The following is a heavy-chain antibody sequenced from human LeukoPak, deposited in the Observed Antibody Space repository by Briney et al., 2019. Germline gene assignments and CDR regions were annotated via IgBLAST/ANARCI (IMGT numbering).Heavy chain of an antibody. Sequence: GRSLRLSCVASGFTFSNFDMHWVRQAPGKGLEWVAVISYDGSNKYYADSVKGRFTISRDNSKNTLYLQMNSLRAEDTAVYYCAKEVVPAGEVDYWGQGTLVTVSS. CDR2: ISYDGSNK. V-gene: IGHV3-30*18. J-gene: IGHJ4*02. D-gene: IGHD2-2*01. CDR1: GFTFSNFD. CDR3: AKEVVPAGEVDY.